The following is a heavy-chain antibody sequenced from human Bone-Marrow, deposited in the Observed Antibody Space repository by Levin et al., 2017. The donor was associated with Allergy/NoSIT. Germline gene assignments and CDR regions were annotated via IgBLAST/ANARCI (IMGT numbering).Heavy chain of an antibody. CDR2: IYNNGRA. CDR3: ARSSAWNAPSNYDYYMDV. Sequence: SETLSLTCTVSGGSISTYYWSWIRQPPGKGLEWIGYIYNNGRADYNPSLKSRVTLLVDTSKNQFSLNLGSVTVADTAVYYCARSSAWNAPSNYDYYMDVWRKGTTVTVSS. CDR1: GGSISTYY. J-gene: IGHJ6*03. D-gene: IGHD1-1*01. V-gene: IGHV4-59*08.